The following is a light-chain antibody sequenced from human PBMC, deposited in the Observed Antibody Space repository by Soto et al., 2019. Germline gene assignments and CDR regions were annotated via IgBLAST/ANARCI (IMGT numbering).Light chain of an antibody. Sequence: DIQMTQSPSSLSASVGDRVTINCRASQSISSYLNWYKQKPGKAPKLLIYAASSLQSGVPARFSGSGSGTDFTLTISSLQPEDFATYYCQQSYSTPLTFGGGTNVEIK. V-gene: IGKV1-39*01. CDR2: AAS. J-gene: IGKJ4*01. CDR3: QQSYSTPLT. CDR1: QSISSY.